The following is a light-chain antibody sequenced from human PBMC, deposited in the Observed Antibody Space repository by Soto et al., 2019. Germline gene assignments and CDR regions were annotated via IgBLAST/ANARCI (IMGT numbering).Light chain of an antibody. CDR1: QGTSNY. CDR3: QQYNNWPHIT. Sequence: DIQMTHSPSSLSASVGDRVTITCRASQGTSNYLAWYQQKPGKAPKLLIYAASTLQSGVPARFSGSGSGTEFTLTISSLQSEDFVVYYCQQYNNWPHITFGQGTRLEI. CDR2: AAS. V-gene: IGKV1-9*01. J-gene: IGKJ5*01.